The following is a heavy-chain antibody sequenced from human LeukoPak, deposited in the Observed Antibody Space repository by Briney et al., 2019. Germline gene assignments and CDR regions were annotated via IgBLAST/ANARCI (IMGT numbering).Heavy chain of an antibody. Sequence: PSETLSLTCAVSGGSISSSNWWSWVRQPPGKGLEWIGEIYHSGSTSYNPSLKSRVTISVDKSKNQFSLKLSSVTAADTAVYYCARLRGYSYGFDYWGQGTLVTVSS. V-gene: IGHV4-4*02. CDR3: ARLRGYSYGFDY. J-gene: IGHJ4*02. CDR2: IYHSGST. CDR1: GGSISSSNW. D-gene: IGHD5-18*01.